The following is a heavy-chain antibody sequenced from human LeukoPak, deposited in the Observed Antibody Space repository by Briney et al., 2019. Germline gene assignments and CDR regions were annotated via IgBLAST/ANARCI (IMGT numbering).Heavy chain of an antibody. CDR1: GGSISSYY. D-gene: IGHD1-26*01. CDR3: ARALLTTPPAAFYI. Sequence: SETLSLTCTVSGGSISSYYWSWIRQPAGKGLEWIGRIYTSGSTNYNPSLKSGVTMSVDTSKNQFSLKLSPVTAADTAVYYCARALLTTPPAAFYIWGQGTMVTVSS. J-gene: IGHJ3*02. V-gene: IGHV4-4*07. CDR2: IYTSGST.